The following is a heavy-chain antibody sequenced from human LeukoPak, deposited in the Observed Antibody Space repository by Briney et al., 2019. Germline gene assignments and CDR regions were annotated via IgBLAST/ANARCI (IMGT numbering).Heavy chain of an antibody. D-gene: IGHD5-24*01. J-gene: IGHJ4*02. CDR3: AKESRDGYGPPYFDY. CDR1: GFIFSGYS. CDR2: ISSSSSSI. Sequence: GGSLRLSCAASGFIFSGYSMNWVRQAPGKGLEWVSSISSSSSSIYYADSVKGRFTISRDNSKNTLYLQMNSLRAEDTAVYYCAKESRDGYGPPYFDYWGQGTLVTVSS. V-gene: IGHV3-21*04.